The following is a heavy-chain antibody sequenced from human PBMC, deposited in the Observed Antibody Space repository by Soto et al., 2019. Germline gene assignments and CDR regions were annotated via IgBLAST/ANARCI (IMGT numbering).Heavy chain of an antibody. CDR3: AKAYYDYIWGSYRSGFDY. CDR2: ISGSGGST. CDR1: GFTFSSYA. Sequence: GGSLRLSCAASGFTFSSYAMSWVRQAPGKGLEWVSAISGSGGSTYYADSVKGRFTISRDNSKNTLYLQMNSLRAEDTAVYYCAKAYYDYIWGSYRSGFDYWGQGTLVTVSS. D-gene: IGHD3-16*02. V-gene: IGHV3-23*01. J-gene: IGHJ4*02.